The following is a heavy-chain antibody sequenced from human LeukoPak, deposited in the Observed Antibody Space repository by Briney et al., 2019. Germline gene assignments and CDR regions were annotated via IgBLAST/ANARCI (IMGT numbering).Heavy chain of an antibody. Sequence: GGSLRLSCAASGFTFSSYAMHWVRQAPGKGLEWVAVMSYDGNNKYYADPVKGRFTISRDNSKNTLYLQMNSLRAEDTAVYYCARPPSPQFQLLRSPRVLQDFNYMGVWGEGTTVTVSS. D-gene: IGHD2-2*01. J-gene: IGHJ6*03. CDR1: GFTFSSYA. CDR3: ARPPSPQFQLLRSPRVLQDFNYMGV. V-gene: IGHV3-30*04. CDR2: MSYDGNNK.